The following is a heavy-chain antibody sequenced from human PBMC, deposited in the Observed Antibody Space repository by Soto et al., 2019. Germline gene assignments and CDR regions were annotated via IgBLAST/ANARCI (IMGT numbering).Heavy chain of an antibody. CDR3: ARFPVAGFDY. CDR1: GGSFSGYS. D-gene: IGHD6-19*01. Sequence: PSETLSLTCAVYGGSFSGYSWSWIRQPPGKGLEWIGEINHSGSTNYNPSLKSRVAISVDTSKNQFSLKLSSVTAADTAIYYCARFPVAGFDYWGQGTLVTVPQ. CDR2: INHSGST. V-gene: IGHV4-34*01. J-gene: IGHJ4*02.